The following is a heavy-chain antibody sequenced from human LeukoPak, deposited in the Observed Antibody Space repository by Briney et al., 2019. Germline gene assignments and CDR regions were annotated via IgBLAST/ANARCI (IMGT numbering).Heavy chain of an antibody. Sequence: PGGSLRLSCAASGFTFSSYSMNWVRQAPGKGLEWVSSISSSSSYIYYADSVKGRFTISRDNAKNSLYLQMNSLRAEDTAVYYCARDGAFGIRFIDAFDIWGQGTMVTVSS. D-gene: IGHD3-16*01. CDR3: ARDGAFGIRFIDAFDI. J-gene: IGHJ3*02. V-gene: IGHV3-21*01. CDR1: GFTFSSYS. CDR2: ISSSSSYI.